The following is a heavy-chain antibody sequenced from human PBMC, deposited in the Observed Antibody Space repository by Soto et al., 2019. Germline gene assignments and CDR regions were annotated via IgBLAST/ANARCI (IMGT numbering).Heavy chain of an antibody. J-gene: IGHJ4*02. CDR1: GFTFSSYS. CDR2: ISSSSTI. CDR3: ARRGYFDY. Sequence: GGSLRLSCAASGFTFSSYSMNWVRQAPGKGLEWVSYISSSSTIYYADSVKGRFTISRDNAKNSLYLQMDSLRAEDTAVYYCARRGYFDYWGQATLVTVSS. V-gene: IGHV3-48*01. D-gene: IGHD1-26*01.